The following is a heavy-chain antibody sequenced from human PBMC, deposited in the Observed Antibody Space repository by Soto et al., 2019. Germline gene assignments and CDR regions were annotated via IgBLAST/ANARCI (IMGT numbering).Heavy chain of an antibody. CDR1: SGSISSSNW. D-gene: IGHD3-10*01. Sequence: QVQLQESGPGLVKPSGTLSLTCAVASGSISSSNWWSWVRQPPGKGLGWIGEIYHSGSTNYNPSLKSRVTISVDKSKNQVSLRLSSVTAADTAVYYCARIEIMVRGSKEFDPWGQGTLVTVSS. V-gene: IGHV4-4*02. CDR3: ARIEIMVRGSKEFDP. CDR2: IYHSGST. J-gene: IGHJ5*02.